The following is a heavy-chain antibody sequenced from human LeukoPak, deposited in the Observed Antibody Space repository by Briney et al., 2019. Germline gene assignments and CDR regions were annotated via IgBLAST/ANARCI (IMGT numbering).Heavy chain of an antibody. Sequence: PGGSLRLSCAASGFTFSSYAMSWVRQAPGKGLEWVSAISGSGGSTYYADSVKGRFTISRDNAKNSLYLQMNSLRAEDTAVYYCARHEGENYYGSPFIGWFDPWGQGTLVTVSS. CDR2: ISGSGGST. CDR1: GFTFSSYA. V-gene: IGHV3-23*01. D-gene: IGHD3-10*01. CDR3: ARHEGENYYGSPFIGWFDP. J-gene: IGHJ5*02.